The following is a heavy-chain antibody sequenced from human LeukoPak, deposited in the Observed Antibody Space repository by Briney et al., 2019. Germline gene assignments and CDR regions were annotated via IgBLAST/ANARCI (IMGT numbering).Heavy chain of an antibody. CDR2: INHSGST. CDR1: GFTLSSYS. CDR3: ARGLPFYYDSSGLDY. V-gene: IGHV4-34*01. D-gene: IGHD3-22*01. Sequence: KSGGSLRLSCSASGFTLSSYSMNWVRQAPGKGLEWIGEINHSGSTNYNPSLKSRVTISVDTSKNQFSLKLSSVTAADTAVYYCARGLPFYYDSSGLDYWGQGTLVTVSS. J-gene: IGHJ4*02.